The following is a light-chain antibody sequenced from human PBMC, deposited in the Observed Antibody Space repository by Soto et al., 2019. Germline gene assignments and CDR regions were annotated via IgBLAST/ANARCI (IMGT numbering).Light chain of an antibody. CDR3: QSSDSSSAYVL. Sequence: SYELTQPPSVSVSRGQTARITCSGDSLPKRYAHWYQQRPGRAPGLVICKDTERTSGIPDRFSGSSSGTTVTLTITGFQADDEADYYCQSSDSSSAYVLFGGGTQLTV. CDR2: KDT. CDR1: SLPKRY. J-gene: IGLJ2*01. V-gene: IGLV3-25*02.